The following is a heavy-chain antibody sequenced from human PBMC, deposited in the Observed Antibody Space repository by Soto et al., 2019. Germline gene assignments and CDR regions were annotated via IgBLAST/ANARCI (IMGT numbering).Heavy chain of an antibody. Sequence: PSETLSLTCAVYGGSFSGYYWSWIRQPPGKGLEWIGEINHSGSTNYNPSLKSRVTISVDTSKNQFSLKLSSVTAADTAVYYCARGEKEWLLPNNWFDPWGQGTLVTVSS. J-gene: IGHJ5*02. CDR2: INHSGST. D-gene: IGHD3-3*01. CDR1: GGSFSGYY. V-gene: IGHV4-34*01. CDR3: ARGEKEWLLPNNWFDP.